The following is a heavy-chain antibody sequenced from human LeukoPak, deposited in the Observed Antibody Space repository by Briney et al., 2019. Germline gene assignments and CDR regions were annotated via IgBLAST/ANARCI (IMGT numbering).Heavy chain of an antibody. CDR2: IIPILGIA. Sequence: ASVKVSCKASGGTFSSYAISWVRQAPGQGLEWMGRIIPILGIANYAQKFQGRVTITADKSTSTAYMELSSLRSEDTAVYYCARDEVTMVRGVTTGAFDIWGQGTMVTVSS. CDR1: GGTFSSYA. CDR3: ARDEVTMVRGVTTGAFDI. D-gene: IGHD3-10*01. J-gene: IGHJ3*02. V-gene: IGHV1-69*04.